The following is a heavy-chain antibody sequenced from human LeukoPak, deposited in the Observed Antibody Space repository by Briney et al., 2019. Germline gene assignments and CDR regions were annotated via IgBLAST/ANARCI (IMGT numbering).Heavy chain of an antibody. D-gene: IGHD3-22*01. V-gene: IGHV3-23*01. Sequence: PGGSLRLSCAASGFTFSSYAMSWVRQAPGKGLEWVSAISGSGGSTYYADSVKGRFTISRDNSKNTLYLQMNSLRAEDTAVYYCAMSIVVVMRYFQHWGQGTLATVSS. CDR1: GFTFSSYA. CDR3: AMSIVVVMRYFQH. CDR2: ISGSGGST. J-gene: IGHJ1*01.